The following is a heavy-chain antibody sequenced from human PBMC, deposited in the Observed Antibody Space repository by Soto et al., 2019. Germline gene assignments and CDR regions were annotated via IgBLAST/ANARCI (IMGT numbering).Heavy chain of an antibody. V-gene: IGHV1-3*01. CDR2: INAGNGNT. CDR1: GYTFTSYA. Sequence: QVQLVQSGAEVKKPGASVKVSCKASGYTFTSYAMHWVRQAPGQRLEWMGWINAGNGNTKYSQKFQGRVTITRDTSASTAYMELSSLRSEDTAVYYCARDHGYSYGYVAFDIWGQGTMVTDSS. J-gene: IGHJ3*02. D-gene: IGHD5-18*01. CDR3: ARDHGYSYGYVAFDI.